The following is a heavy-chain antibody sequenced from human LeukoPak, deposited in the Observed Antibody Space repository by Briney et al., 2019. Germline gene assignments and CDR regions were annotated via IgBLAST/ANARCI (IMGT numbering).Heavy chain of an antibody. CDR1: GGSISSYY. D-gene: IGHD2-2*02. Sequence: SETLSLTCTVSGGSISSYYWSWIRQPPGKGLEWIGYIYTSGSTNYNPSLESRVTISVDTSKNQFSLKLSSVTAADTAVYYCARGGGAYCSSTSCYTFGVGSGPYYYYYMDVWGKGTTVTVSS. CDR3: ARGGGAYCSSTSCYTFGVGSGPYYYYYMDV. J-gene: IGHJ6*03. V-gene: IGHV4-4*09. CDR2: IYTSGST.